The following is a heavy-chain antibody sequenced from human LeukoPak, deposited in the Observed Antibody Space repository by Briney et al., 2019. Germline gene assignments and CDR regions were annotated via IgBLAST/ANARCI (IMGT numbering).Heavy chain of an antibody. D-gene: IGHD3-10*01. CDR3: AKRRVVRGAPPFDP. V-gene: IGHV3-23*01. J-gene: IGHJ5*02. CDR1: GFIFSDYG. CDR2: ISATGGLT. Sequence: GGSLRLSCAASGFIFSDYGMTWVRQAPGKGLEWVSGISATGGLTYYADSVKGRFTISRDNSKNTLYLQMNSLRAEDTAVYYCAKRRVVRGAPPFDPWGQGTLVTVSS.